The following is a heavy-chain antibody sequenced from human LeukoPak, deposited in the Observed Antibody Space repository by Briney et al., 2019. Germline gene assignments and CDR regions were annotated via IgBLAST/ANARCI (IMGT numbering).Heavy chain of an antibody. D-gene: IGHD2-2*01. CDR2: ISGSGNTI. CDR3: ARGTPVPAATPYYFDY. Sequence: GGSLILSCAASGFTFSSNSMNWVRQAPGKGLEWVSYISGSGNTIYYADSVKGRFTISRDNAKNSLFLQMNSLRAEDTAVYFCARGTPVPAATPYYFDYWGQGTLVTVSS. V-gene: IGHV3-48*04. CDR1: GFTFSSNS. J-gene: IGHJ4*02.